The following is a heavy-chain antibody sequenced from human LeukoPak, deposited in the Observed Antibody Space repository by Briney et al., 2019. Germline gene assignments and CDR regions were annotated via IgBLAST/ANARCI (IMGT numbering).Heavy chain of an antibody. J-gene: IGHJ4*02. D-gene: IGHD4-17*01. CDR2: ISYDGSNK. V-gene: IGHV3-30-3*01. Sequence: GGSLRLSCAASGFTFSSYAMHWVRQAPGKGLEWVAVISYDGSNKYYADSVKGRFTISRDNSKNTLYLQMNSLRAEDTVVYYCAKDNSYRDYGDYVHDYWGQGTLVTVSS. CDR1: GFTFSSYA. CDR3: AKDNSYRDYGDYVHDY.